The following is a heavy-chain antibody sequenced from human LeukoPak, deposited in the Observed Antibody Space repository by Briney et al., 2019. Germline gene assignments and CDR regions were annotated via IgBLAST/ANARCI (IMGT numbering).Heavy chain of an antibody. V-gene: IGHV1-18*01. CDR2: ITAYNGNR. D-gene: IGHD1-1*01. J-gene: IGHJ4*01. CDR1: GYTFSNYG. Sequence: PSVKVSCKTSGYTFSNYGISWVRQAPGQGLEWMGWITAYNGNRLYAQRFQGRITLTTDTSTSTSYMELRSLEYDDTAIYYCARDNDKVVDHWGQGTLVTVSS. CDR3: ARDNDKVVDH.